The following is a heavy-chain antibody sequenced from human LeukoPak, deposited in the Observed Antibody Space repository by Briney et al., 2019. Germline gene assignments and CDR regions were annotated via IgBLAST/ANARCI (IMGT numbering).Heavy chain of an antibody. Sequence: GGSLTLSCAASGFTVSSYYMSWVRQAPGKGLEWVAVIYSGGSTYYADSVKGRFTISRDNSKSTLYLQMNSLRAEDTAVYYCAKDREYYYGSGSYYYYFDYWGQGTLVTVSS. CDR3: AKDREYYYGSGSYYYYFDY. CDR1: GFTVSSYY. CDR2: IYSGGST. J-gene: IGHJ4*02. D-gene: IGHD3-10*01. V-gene: IGHV3-66*01.